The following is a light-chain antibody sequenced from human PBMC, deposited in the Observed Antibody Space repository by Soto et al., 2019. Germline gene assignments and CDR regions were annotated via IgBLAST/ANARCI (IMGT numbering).Light chain of an antibody. V-gene: IGLV2-11*01. CDR2: GVT. Sequence: QSALTQPRSVSGSRGQSVTMSCTGTSSDVGGYNYVSWYQQDPGKAPKLLIYGVTERPSGVPDRFSGSKSGNTASLTISGLQVEDEADYYCCSYAGTYTWVFGGGTKLTVL. CDR3: CSYAGTYTWV. J-gene: IGLJ3*02. CDR1: SSDVGGYNY.